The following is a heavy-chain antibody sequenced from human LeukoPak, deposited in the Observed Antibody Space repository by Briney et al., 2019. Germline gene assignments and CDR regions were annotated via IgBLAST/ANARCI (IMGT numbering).Heavy chain of an antibody. CDR3: ARGAGWYEH. CDR1: GGSISSSSYY. CDR2: IYYSGST. J-gene: IGHJ5*02. V-gene: IGHV4-39*01. Sequence: SETLSLTCTVSGGSISSSSYYWGWIRQPPGKGLEWIGSIYYSGSTYYNPSLKSRVTISVDTSKNQFSLKLSSVTAADTAVYYCARGAGWYEHWGQGTLVTVSS. D-gene: IGHD6-13*01.